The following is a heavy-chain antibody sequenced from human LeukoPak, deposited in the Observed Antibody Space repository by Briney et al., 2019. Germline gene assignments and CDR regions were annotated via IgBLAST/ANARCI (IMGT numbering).Heavy chain of an antibody. J-gene: IGHJ4*02. CDR1: GFTFSSYS. D-gene: IGHD3-10*01. CDR2: ISSSSSYI. V-gene: IGHV3-21*01. Sequence: GGSLRLSCAASGFTFSSYSMNWVRQAPGKGLEWVSSISSSSSYIYYADSVKGRFTISRDNAKNSLYLQMNSLRAEDTAVYYCTRVSAYQYGSGSYYYFDNWGQGTLVTVSS. CDR3: TRVSAYQYGSGSYYYFDN.